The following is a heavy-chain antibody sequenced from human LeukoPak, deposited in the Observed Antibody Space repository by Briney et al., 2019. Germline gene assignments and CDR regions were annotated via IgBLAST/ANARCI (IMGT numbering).Heavy chain of an antibody. CDR3: ARSRGYSYAYLPFDY. J-gene: IGHJ4*02. D-gene: IGHD5-18*01. V-gene: IGHV4-39*01. Sequence: SETLSLTCTVSGGSISSSSYYWGWIRQPPGKGLEWIGIIYYSGSTYYNPSLKSRVTISVDTSKNQFSLKLSSVTAADTAVYYCARSRGYSYAYLPFDYWGQGTLVTVSS. CDR2: IYYSGST. CDR1: GGSISSSSYY.